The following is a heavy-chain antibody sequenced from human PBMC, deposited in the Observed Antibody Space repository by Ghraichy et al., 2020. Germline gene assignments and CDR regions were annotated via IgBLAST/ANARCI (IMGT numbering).Heavy chain of an antibody. J-gene: IGHJ6*02. CDR3: ARDSGYDCMDV. D-gene: IGHD5-12*01. CDR2: IYSGGST. CDR1: GFTVSSNY. V-gene: IGHV3-53*01. Sequence: GGSLRLSCAASGFTVSSNYMSWVRQAPGKGLEWVSVIYSGGSTYYADSVKGRFTISRDNSKNTLYLQMNSLRTEDTAVDYCARDSGYDCMDVWGQGTTFTVSS.